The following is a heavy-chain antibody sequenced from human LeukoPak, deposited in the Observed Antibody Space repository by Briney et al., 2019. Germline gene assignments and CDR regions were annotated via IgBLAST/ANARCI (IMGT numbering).Heavy chain of an antibody. CDR2: IYYSGST. CDR3: ARLAVAGYWYFDL. Sequence: KPSETLSPTCTVSGGSISSYYWSWIRQPPGKGLEWIGYIYYSGSTNYNPSLKSRVTISVDTSKNQFSLKLSSVTAADTAVYYCARLAVAGYWYFDLWGRGTLVTVSS. CDR1: GGSISSYY. D-gene: IGHD6-19*01. J-gene: IGHJ2*01. V-gene: IGHV4-59*01.